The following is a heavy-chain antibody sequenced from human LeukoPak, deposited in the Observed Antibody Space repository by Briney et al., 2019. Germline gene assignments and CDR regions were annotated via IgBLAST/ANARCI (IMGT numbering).Heavy chain of an antibody. J-gene: IGHJ4*02. V-gene: IGHV3-23*01. D-gene: IGHD5-12*01. CDR2: ISGSGGST. Sequence: GGSLRLSCAASGFTFNNYAMSWVHQAPGKGLEWVSAISGSGGSTYYADSVKGRFTISRDNPKNTLYLQMNSLRAEDTAVYYCARDRSGYDYVVYWGQGTLVTVSS. CDR3: ARDRSGYDYVVY. CDR1: GFTFNNYA.